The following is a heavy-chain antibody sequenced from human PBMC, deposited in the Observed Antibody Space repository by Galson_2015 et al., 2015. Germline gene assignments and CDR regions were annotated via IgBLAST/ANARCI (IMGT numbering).Heavy chain of an antibody. CDR2: VSNDGSKT. CDR3: ARSFDWLLPPSRTDYFDY. Sequence: SLRLSCADSAFTFGTYVMHWVRQAPGKGLEWVSVVSNDGSKTSYADSVKGRFTISRDNSKNSLYLQMNSLRVEDTAVFYCARSFDWLLPPSRTDYFDYWGQGTLVTVSS. CDR1: AFTFGTYV. D-gene: IGHD3-9*01. V-gene: IGHV3-30-3*01. J-gene: IGHJ4*02.